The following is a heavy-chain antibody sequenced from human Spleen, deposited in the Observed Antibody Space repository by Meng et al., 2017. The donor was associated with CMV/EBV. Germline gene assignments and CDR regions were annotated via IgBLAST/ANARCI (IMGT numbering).Heavy chain of an antibody. J-gene: IGHJ4*02. V-gene: IGHV5-51*01. CDR3: ARHYNGAGYFGWCFDY. CDR1: GYSFTNYW. D-gene: IGHD2-8*02. Sequence: KVSCKASGYSFTNYWIGWVRQMPGKGLEWMGITNPGDAETQYSPTFQGQVTISADKSINTAYIEWGSLRASDTAMYYCARHYNGAGYFGWCFDYWGQGTLVTVSS. CDR2: TNPGDAET.